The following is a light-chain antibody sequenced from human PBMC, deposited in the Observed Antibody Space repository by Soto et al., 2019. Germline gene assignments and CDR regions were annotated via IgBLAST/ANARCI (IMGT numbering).Light chain of an antibody. Sequence: DIQMTQSPSTLSASVGDRVTITCRASQSISNWLAWYQQKPGKAPKLLIYNGYTLESWVPSRFSGSGFGTEFTLTITSLQPDDFATYYCQRYASYWTFGQGTKVDIK. CDR3: QRYASYWT. CDR2: NGY. V-gene: IGKV1-5*01. J-gene: IGKJ1*01. CDR1: QSISNW.